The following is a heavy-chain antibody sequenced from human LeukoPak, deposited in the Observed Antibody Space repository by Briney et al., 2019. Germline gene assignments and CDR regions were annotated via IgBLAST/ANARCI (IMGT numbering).Heavy chain of an antibody. CDR1: GGSTSSYY. D-gene: IGHD3-10*01. CDR2: IYSSGST. J-gene: IGHJ5*02. Sequence: SETLSLTCTVSGGSTSSYYWSWIRQPAGKVLEWIGRIYSSGSTDYNPSLKSRVTMSVDTSKNKFSLKLSSVTAADTAVYYCARDSGTTGEVKFDPWGQGTLVTVSS. CDR3: ARDSGTTGEVKFDP. V-gene: IGHV4-4*07.